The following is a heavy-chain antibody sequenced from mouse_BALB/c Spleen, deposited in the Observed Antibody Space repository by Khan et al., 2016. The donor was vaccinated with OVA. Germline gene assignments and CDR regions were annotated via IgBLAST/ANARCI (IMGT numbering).Heavy chain of an antibody. CDR1: GYIFTDYV. Sequence: VRLQQSGPELVKPGASVKMSCKASGYIFTDYVIHWVKQKPGQGLEWIGYIYPYNDDTESTERFKGKATLTLDKYSNTAYMDLSSLTSADSAVYYCARSATDYYTMDYWGQGTSVTVSS. CDR2: IYPYNDDT. D-gene: IGHD1-1*01. J-gene: IGHJ4*01. V-gene: IGHV1S136*01. CDR3: ARSATDYYTMDY.